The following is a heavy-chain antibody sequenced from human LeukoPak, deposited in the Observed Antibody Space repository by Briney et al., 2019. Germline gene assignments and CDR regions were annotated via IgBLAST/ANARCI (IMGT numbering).Heavy chain of an antibody. D-gene: IGHD3-16*01. CDR1: GYTFTGYY. CDR2: INPNYGGT. Sequence: ASVKVSCKASGYTFTGYYIHWVRQAPGQGLEWMGWINPNYGGTNYAQKFQGGVTMTRDTSIETAYMELSSLTSDDTAVYYCAKDSAVWGSLNYFDPWGQGTLVTVSS. J-gene: IGHJ4*02. V-gene: IGHV1-2*02. CDR3: AKDSAVWGSLNYFDP.